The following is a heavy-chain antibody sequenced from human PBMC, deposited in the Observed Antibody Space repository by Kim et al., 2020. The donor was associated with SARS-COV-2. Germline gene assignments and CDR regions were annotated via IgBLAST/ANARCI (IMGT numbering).Heavy chain of an antibody. CDR3: AKKWRRFGELLFDH. CDR1: GFTFSSYG. J-gene: IGHJ4*02. Sequence: GGSLRLSCAASGFTFSSYGMHWVRQAPGKGLEWVAVISYDGSNKYYADSVKGRFTISRDNSKNTLYLQMNSLRAEDTAVYYCAKKWRRFGELLFDHWGQGTLVTVSS. CDR2: ISYDGSNK. D-gene: IGHD3-10*01. V-gene: IGHV3-30*18.